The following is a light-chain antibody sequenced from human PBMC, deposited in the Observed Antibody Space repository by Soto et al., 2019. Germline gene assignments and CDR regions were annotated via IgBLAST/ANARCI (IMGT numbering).Light chain of an antibody. J-gene: IGLJ1*01. V-gene: IGLV2-14*03. CDR1: SSDVGAYNY. CDR2: DVS. Sequence: QSALTQPASVSGSPGQSITISCTGTSSDVGAYNYVSWYQHHPGKAPKLMIYDVSVRPSGVSNRFSGSKSGNTASLTISGLQDEDEADYYCCSYTSGSILFGTGTKVTVL. CDR3: CSYTSGSIL.